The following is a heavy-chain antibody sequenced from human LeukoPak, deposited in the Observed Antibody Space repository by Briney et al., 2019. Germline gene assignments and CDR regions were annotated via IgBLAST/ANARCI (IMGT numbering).Heavy chain of an antibody. CDR3: AKEIYGDPTGGRFQH. V-gene: IGHV3-23*01. CDR1: RFTFSSYS. CDR2: ISGSGGST. Sequence: GGSLRLSCAASRFTFSSYSMNWVRQAPGKGLEWVSVISGSGGSTYYADSVKGRFTISRDNSKNTLYLQMNSLRAEDTAVYYCAKEIYGDPTGGRFQHWGQGTLVTVSS. J-gene: IGHJ1*01. D-gene: IGHD4-17*01.